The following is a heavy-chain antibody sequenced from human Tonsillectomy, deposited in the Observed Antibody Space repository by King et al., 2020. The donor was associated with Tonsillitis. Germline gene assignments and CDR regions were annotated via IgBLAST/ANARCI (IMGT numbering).Heavy chain of an antibody. Sequence: VQLVESGAEVKKPGESLKISCKGSGYSFTTYWVAWVRQMPGKGLEWMGIIYPGDPDTRYSPSFQGQITISADESISTAYLQWSSLKASDTAIYYCARRNARGGRVDAFDIWGQGTVVTVSS. CDR2: IYPGDPDT. D-gene: IGHD3-16*01. CDR3: ARRNARGGRVDAFDI. J-gene: IGHJ3*02. V-gene: IGHV5-51*01. CDR1: GYSFTTYW.